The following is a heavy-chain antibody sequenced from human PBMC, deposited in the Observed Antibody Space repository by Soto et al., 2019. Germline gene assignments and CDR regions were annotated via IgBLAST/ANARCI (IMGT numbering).Heavy chain of an antibody. J-gene: IGHJ4*02. CDR2: ISWNSGSM. Sequence: EVQLVESGGGLVQPGRSLRLSCAASGFTFDDYAMHWVRQAPGKGLEWVSGISWNSGSMAYADSVKGRFTISRDNAKNSLYLQMNSLRTEDTALYHCARRGDGFDYWGQGTLVTVSS. V-gene: IGHV3-9*01. CDR1: GFTFDDYA. CDR3: ARRGDGFDY.